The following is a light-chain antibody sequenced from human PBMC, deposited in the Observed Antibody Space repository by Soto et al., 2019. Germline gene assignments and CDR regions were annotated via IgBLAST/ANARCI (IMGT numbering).Light chain of an antibody. CDR3: QQYGSSEGSA. V-gene: IGKV3-20*01. J-gene: IGKJ1*01. CDR2: GAS. CDR1: QSVSSTY. Sequence: DIVLTQSPGTLSLSPGERATLSCRASQSVSSTYLAWYQQKPGQAPRLLIYGASSRATGIPDRFSGSGSGTDFTLTISRREPEDFALFYCQQYGSSEGSAFGQGTKVEIK.